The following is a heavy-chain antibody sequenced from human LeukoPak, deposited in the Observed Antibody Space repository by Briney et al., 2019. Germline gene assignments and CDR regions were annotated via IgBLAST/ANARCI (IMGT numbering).Heavy chain of an antibody. CDR3: ATVASIRRFYFDF. Sequence: ASVKVSCKASGYTFTGYYMHWVRQAPGQGLEWMGWINPDSGDTEYSQRFQGRITLTSDTSVTTAYMGLSSLRSDDTAIFYCATVASIRRFYFDFWGQGTLVTVSS. CDR2: INPDSGDT. D-gene: IGHD3-3*01. CDR1: GYTFTGYY. V-gene: IGHV1-2*02. J-gene: IGHJ4*02.